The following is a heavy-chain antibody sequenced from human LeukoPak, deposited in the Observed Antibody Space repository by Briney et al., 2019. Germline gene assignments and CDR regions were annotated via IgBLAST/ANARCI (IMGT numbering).Heavy chain of an antibody. CDR1: GFTFSSYA. J-gene: IGHJ4*02. Sequence: HSGGSLRLSCAASGFTFSSYAMSWVRQAPGKGLEWVSAISGSGGSTYYADSVKGRFTISRDNSKNTPYLQMNSLRAEDTAVYYCAKKVSHYGHADYWGQGTLVTVSS. CDR3: AKKVSHYGHADY. CDR2: ISGSGGST. V-gene: IGHV3-23*01. D-gene: IGHD4-17*01.